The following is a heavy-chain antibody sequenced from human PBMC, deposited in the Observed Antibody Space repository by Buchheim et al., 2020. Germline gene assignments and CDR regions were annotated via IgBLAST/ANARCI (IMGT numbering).Heavy chain of an antibody. Sequence: QVQLAQSGAEVKKPGASVKVSCKASGYTLTSYYMHWVRQAPGQGLEWMGIINPSGGSTSYAQKFQGRVTMTRDTSTRTLYMEVSSLRSDDTAVYYCARDLSTTYSGYYYYGMDVWGQGTT. CDR1: GYTLTSYY. D-gene: IGHD2-15*01. J-gene: IGHJ6*02. CDR3: ARDLSTTYSGYYYYGMDV. CDR2: INPSGGST. V-gene: IGHV1-46*01.